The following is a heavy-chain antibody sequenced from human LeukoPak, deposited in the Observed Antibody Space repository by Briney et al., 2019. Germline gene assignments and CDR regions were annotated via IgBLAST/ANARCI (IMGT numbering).Heavy chain of an antibody. D-gene: IGHD5-18*01. Sequence: PGRSLRLSCAASGFTFSSYGMHWVRQAPGKGLEWVAVIWYDRSNKYYADSVKGRFTISRDNSKNTLYLQMNSLRAEDTAVYYCARDSTPGYSYGYDWFDPWGQGTLVTVSS. CDR1: GFTFSSYG. CDR2: IWYDRSNK. CDR3: ARDSTPGYSYGYDWFDP. J-gene: IGHJ5*02. V-gene: IGHV3-33*01.